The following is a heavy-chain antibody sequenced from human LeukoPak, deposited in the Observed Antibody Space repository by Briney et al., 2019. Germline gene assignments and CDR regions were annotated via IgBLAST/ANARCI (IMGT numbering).Heavy chain of an antibody. CDR3: AREGADSSGYYDDAFDI. D-gene: IGHD3-22*01. J-gene: IGHJ3*02. Sequence: ASVKVSCKASGGTFSSYAISWVRQAPGQGLEWKGRTIPIFGIANYAQKFQGRVTITADKSTSTAYMELSSLRSEDTAVYYCAREGADSSGYYDDAFDIWGQGTMVTVSS. V-gene: IGHV1-69*04. CDR2: TIPIFGIA. CDR1: GGTFSSYA.